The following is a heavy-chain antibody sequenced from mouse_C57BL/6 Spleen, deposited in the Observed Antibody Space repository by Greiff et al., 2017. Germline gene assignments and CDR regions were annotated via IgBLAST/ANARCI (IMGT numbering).Heavy chain of an antibody. Sequence: QVQLQQPGPELVKPGASVKLSCKASGYTFTSYWMHWVKQRPGQGLEWIGNINPSNGGTNYNEKFKSKATLTVDKSSSTAYMQLSSLTSEDSAVYYCAISSSNDDYAMDYWGQGTSVTVAS. CDR3: AISSSNDDYAMDY. CDR2: INPSNGGT. J-gene: IGHJ4*01. D-gene: IGHD2-12*01. V-gene: IGHV1-53*01. CDR1: GYTFTSYW.